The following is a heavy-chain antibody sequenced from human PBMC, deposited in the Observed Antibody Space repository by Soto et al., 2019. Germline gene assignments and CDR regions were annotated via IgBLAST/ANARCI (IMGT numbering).Heavy chain of an antibody. CDR2: ISAYNGNT. Sequence: ASVKVSCKACGYTFTSYGISWVRQGPGQGLEWMGWISAYNGNTNYAQKLQGRVTMTTDTSTSTAYMELRSLRSDDTAVYYCARDGTYWETGDYHYYGMQVLGQGTTVNVSS. V-gene: IGHV1-18*01. D-gene: IGHD2-21*01. CDR1: GYTFTSYG. CDR3: ARDGTYWETGDYHYYGMQV. J-gene: IGHJ6*01.